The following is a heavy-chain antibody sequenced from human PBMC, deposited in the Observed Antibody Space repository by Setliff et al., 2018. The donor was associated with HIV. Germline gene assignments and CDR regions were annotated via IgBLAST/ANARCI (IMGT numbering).Heavy chain of an antibody. CDR1: GYAFTDYS. J-gene: IGHJ4*02. CDR3: ARGVKGIATTGKYYFDY. Sequence: ASVKVSCKTSGYAFTDYSIHWVRQAPGQGLEWVGRINPDSRGTNYAQTFQGRVTMTRGTSVSTAYMELSRLKSDDTAVFYCARGVKGIATTGKYYFDYWGQGTLVTVS. D-gene: IGHD6-13*01. V-gene: IGHV1-2*06. CDR2: INPDSRGT.